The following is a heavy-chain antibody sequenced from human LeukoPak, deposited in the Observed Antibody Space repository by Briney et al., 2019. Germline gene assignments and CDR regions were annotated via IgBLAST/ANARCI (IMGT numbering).Heavy chain of an antibody. J-gene: IGHJ4*02. CDR3: ARGLYPGGSSTSCYLCFDF. D-gene: IGHD2-2*01. V-gene: IGHV4-34*01. CDR2: IDHSGST. Sequence: SETLSLTCTVSGDSVSTYYWSWIRQSPGKGLEWIGEIDHSGSTSYSPSPKSRVTILVDTSKNQFSLKLNSVTAADTAVYYCARGLYPGGSSTSCYLCFDFWGQGTLVTVSS. CDR1: GDSVSTYY.